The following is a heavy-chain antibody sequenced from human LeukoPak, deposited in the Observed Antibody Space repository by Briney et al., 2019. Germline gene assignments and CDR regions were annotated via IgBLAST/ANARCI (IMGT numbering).Heavy chain of an antibody. CDR2: ISGSGGST. J-gene: IGHJ4*02. CDR1: GFTFSSYS. Sequence: GGSLRLSCAASGFTFSSYSMNWVRQAPEKGLEWVSTISGSGGSTYYADSVKGRFTISRDNSKNTLYLQMNSLRAEDTAVYYCAKARPFGSGWLEYWGQGTLVIVSS. V-gene: IGHV3-23*01. CDR3: AKARPFGSGWLEY. D-gene: IGHD6-19*01.